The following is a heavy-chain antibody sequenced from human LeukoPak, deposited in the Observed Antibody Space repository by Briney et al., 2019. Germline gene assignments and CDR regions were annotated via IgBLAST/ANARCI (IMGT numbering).Heavy chain of an antibody. D-gene: IGHD6-13*01. CDR2: IYYSGST. CDR1: GGSISSSSYY. Sequence: SETLSLTCTVSGGSISSSSYYWGWIRQPPGKGLEWIGSIYYSGSTYYNPSLKSRVTISVDTSKNQFSLKLSSVTAVDTAVYYCARHGSSWYYFDYWGQGTLVTVSS. J-gene: IGHJ4*02. V-gene: IGHV4-39*01. CDR3: ARHGSSWYYFDY.